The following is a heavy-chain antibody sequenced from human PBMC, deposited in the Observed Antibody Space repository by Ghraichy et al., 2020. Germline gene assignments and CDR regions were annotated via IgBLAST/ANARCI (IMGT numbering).Heavy chain of an antibody. J-gene: IGHJ5*02. Sequence: SETLSLTCTVSGGSISSYYWSWIRQPPGKGLEWIGYIYYSGSTNYNPSLKSRVTISVDTSKNQFSLKLSSVTAADTAVYYCARLQQLVRFAPFNWFDPWGQGTLVTSPQ. CDR1: GGSISSYY. CDR3: ARLQQLVRFAPFNWFDP. V-gene: IGHV4-59*01. CDR2: IYYSGST. D-gene: IGHD6-13*01.